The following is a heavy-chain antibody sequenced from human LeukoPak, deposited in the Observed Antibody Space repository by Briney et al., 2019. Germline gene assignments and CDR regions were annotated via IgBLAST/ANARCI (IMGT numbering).Heavy chain of an antibody. D-gene: IGHD5-12*01. CDR1: GYTFTSYY. V-gene: IGHV1-46*01. J-gene: IGHJ4*02. CDR3: ATGLRGYSGYAFPNFDY. CDR2: INPSVGST. Sequence: ASVKVSCKASGYTFTSYYMHWVRQAPGQGLEWMGIINPSVGSTSYAQKFQGRVTMTRDMSTSTVYMELSSLRSEDTAVYYCATGLRGYSGYAFPNFDYWGQGTLVTVSS.